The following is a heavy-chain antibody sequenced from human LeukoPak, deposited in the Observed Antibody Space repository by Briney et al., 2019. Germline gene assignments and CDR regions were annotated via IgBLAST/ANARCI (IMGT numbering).Heavy chain of an antibody. Sequence: GASVKVSCKASGGTFSSYAISWVRQAPGQGLEWMGGIIPIFGTANYAQKFQGRVTITTDESTSTAYMELSSLRSEDTAVYYCARSEGAYYYDRGTPYFDYWGQGTLVTVSS. J-gene: IGHJ4*02. CDR1: GGTFSSYA. D-gene: IGHD3-22*01. V-gene: IGHV1-69*05. CDR3: ARSEGAYYYDRGTPYFDY. CDR2: IIPIFGTA.